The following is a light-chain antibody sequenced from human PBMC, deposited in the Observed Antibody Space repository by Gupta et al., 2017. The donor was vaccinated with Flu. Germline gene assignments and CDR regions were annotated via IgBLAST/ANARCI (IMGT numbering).Light chain of an antibody. CDR2: EDN. V-gene: IGLV6-57*01. CDR3: QSYDSSNQV. CDR1: SGSIASNY. Sequence: NFMLTQPHSVSESPGKTVTLSCTRSSGSIASNYVQWYQQRPGSSPTTVIYEDNQRPSGVPERFSGSIDSSSNSASLTISGLKTEDEADYYCQSYDSSNQVFGGGTKLTVL. J-gene: IGLJ3*02.